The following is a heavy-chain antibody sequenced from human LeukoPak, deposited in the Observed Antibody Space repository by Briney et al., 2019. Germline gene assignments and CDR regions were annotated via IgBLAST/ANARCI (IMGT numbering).Heavy chain of an antibody. CDR2: ISGSGGST. CDR3: ARVNPSYYDYVWGSYRPLLDY. V-gene: IGHV3-23*01. Sequence: PGGSLRLSCAASGFTFSSYAMSWVRQAPGKGLEWVSAISGSGGSTYYADSVKGRFTISRDNSKNTLYLQVNSLRAEDTAVYYCARVNPSYYDYVWGSYRPLLDYWGQGTLVTVSS. D-gene: IGHD3-16*02. J-gene: IGHJ4*02. CDR1: GFTFSSYA.